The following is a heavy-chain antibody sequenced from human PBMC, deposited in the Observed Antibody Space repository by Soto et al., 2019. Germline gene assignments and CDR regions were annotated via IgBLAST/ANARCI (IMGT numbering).Heavy chain of an antibody. J-gene: IGHJ5*02. Sequence: GGSLRLSCAASGFTFSSYAMSWVRQAPGKGLEWVSAISGSGGSTYYADSVKGRFTISRDNSKNTLYLQMNSLRAEDTAVYYCAKAAYDFWSGAFFFDPWGQGTLVTVSS. V-gene: IGHV3-23*01. CDR3: AKAAYDFWSGAFFFDP. CDR1: GFTFSSYA. D-gene: IGHD3-3*01. CDR2: ISGSGGST.